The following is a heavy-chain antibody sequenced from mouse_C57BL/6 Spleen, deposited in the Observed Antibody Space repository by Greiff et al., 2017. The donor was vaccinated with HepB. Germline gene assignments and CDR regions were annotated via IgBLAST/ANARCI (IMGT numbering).Heavy chain of an antibody. Sequence: EVKLMESGGGLVKPGGSLKLSCAASGFTFSDYGMHWVRQAPEKGLEWVAYISSGSSTIYYADTVKGRFTISRDNAKNTLFLQMTSLRSEDTAMYYCEMSFITTGFDYWGQGTLVTVSA. CDR1: GFTFSDYG. CDR2: ISSGSSTI. D-gene: IGHD1-1*01. V-gene: IGHV5-17*01. J-gene: IGHJ3*01. CDR3: EMSFITTGFDY.